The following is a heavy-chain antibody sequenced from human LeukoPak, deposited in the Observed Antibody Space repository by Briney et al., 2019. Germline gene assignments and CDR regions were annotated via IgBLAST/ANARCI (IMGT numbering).Heavy chain of an antibody. CDR1: GYTFTSYD. V-gene: IGHV1-8*01. Sequence: ASVKVSCKASGYTFTSYDINWVRQATGQGLEWMGWMSPNSGNTGYAQKFQGRVTMTRNTSISTAYMELSSLRSEDTAVYYCAARGGSGSYGYYYYMDVWGKGTTVTVSS. CDR2: MSPNSGNT. J-gene: IGHJ6*03. D-gene: IGHD3-10*01. CDR3: AARGGSGSYGYYYYMDV.